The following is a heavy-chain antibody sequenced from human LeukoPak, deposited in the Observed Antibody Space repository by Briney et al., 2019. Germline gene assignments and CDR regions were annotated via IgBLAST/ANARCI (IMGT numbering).Heavy chain of an antibody. CDR2: ISYDGSNK. D-gene: IGHD2-15*01. V-gene: IGHV3-30*18. CDR3: AKDQVLLYFDY. J-gene: IGHJ4*02. CDR1: GFTFSSYG. Sequence: GRSLRLSCAASGFTFSSYGMHWVRQAPGKGLEWVAVISYDGSNKYYADSVKGRFTISRDNSKNTLYLQMNSLRAEDTAVYYCAKDQVLLYFDYWGQGTLVTVSS.